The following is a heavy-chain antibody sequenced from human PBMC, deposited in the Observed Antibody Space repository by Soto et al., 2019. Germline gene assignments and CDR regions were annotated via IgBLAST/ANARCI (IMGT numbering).Heavy chain of an antibody. CDR3: ARLGGHYQAFDR. D-gene: IGHD3-22*01. CDR2: VYYTGTT. CDR1: DIPISSFY. J-gene: IGHJ4*01. V-gene: IGHV4-59*08. Sequence: PSETLSLTCSVSDIPISSFYWVWFRQPPGQGLEWVGYVYYTGTTTHNPSLKSRVTISLDTSKSQFSLNLRSVTAADTAVYYCARLGGHYQAFDRWGQGTLVTVSS.